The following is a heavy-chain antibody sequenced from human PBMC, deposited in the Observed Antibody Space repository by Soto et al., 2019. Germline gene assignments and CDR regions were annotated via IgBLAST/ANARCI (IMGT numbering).Heavy chain of an antibody. D-gene: IGHD1-1*01. V-gene: IGHV1-18*01. CDR2: VSAYNGNT. J-gene: IGHJ4*02. CDR1: GYTFSNDA. CDR3: ARAAPNYWNDMMY. Sequence: QVQLVQSGAEVKKPGASVKVSCKASGYTFSNDAITWVRQAPGQGLEWMGWVSAYNGNTNYAQKFKGRVTMTTDTSTSTAYMELRSLRYDDTAVYFCARAAPNYWNDMMYWGQGTLVTVSS.